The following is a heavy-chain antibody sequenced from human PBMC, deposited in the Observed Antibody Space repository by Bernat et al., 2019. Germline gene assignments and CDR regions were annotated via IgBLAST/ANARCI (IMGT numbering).Heavy chain of an antibody. J-gene: IGHJ4*02. CDR2: IYYSGST. Sequence: QLQLQESGPGLVKPSETLSLTCTVSGGSISSSSYYWGWIRQPPGKGLEWIGSIYYSGSTYYNPSLKSRVTISVDTSKNQLSPRLRSVTAADTAVYYCAGHDSYGSSGPPLHYWGQGTLVTVSS. V-gene: IGHV4-39*01. D-gene: IGHD5-18*01. CDR3: AGHDSYGSSGPPLHY. CDR1: GGSISSSSYY.